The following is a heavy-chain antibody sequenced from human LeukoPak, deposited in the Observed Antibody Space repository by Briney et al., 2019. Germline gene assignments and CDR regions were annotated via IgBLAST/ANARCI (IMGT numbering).Heavy chain of an antibody. CDR3: ARDSYYDSSGYYDWSYYYGMDV. CDR2: IKQDGSEK. Sequence: GGSLRLSCAASGFTFSSYWMSWVRQAPGKGLEWVANIKQDGSEKHYVDSVKGRFTISRDNAKNSLYLQMNSLRAEDTAVYYCARDSYYDSSGYYDWSYYYGMDVWGQGTTVTVSS. D-gene: IGHD3-22*01. J-gene: IGHJ6*02. V-gene: IGHV3-7*01. CDR1: GFTFSSYW.